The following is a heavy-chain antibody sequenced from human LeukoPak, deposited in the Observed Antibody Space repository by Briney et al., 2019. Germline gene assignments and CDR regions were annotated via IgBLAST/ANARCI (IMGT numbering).Heavy chain of an antibody. D-gene: IGHD2-15*01. V-gene: IGHV3-21*01. CDR1: GFTFSSYG. Sequence: GGSLRLSCAASGFTFSSYGMNWVRQAPGKGLEWVSSISSSSSYIYYADSVKGRFTISRDNAKNSLYLQMNSLRAEDTAVYYCARDCSGGSCYTEDAFDIWGQGTMVTVSS. CDR3: ARDCSGGSCYTEDAFDI. CDR2: ISSSSSYI. J-gene: IGHJ3*02.